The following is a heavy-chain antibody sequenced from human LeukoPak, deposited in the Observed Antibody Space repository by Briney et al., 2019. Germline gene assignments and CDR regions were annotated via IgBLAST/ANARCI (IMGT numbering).Heavy chain of an antibody. V-gene: IGHV3-7*01. CDR2: INPDGSGK. J-gene: IGHJ4*02. CDR3: ASWGAGGNS. CDR1: GFTLSTYR. D-gene: IGHD3-16*01. Sequence: PGGSLRLSCEASGFTLSTYRMNWVHQVPGKGLDWVANINPDGSGKRYVDPVKGRFTIARDNADNSLSLQMNSLRAEDTAVYYCASWGAGGNSWGQGTLVTVSS.